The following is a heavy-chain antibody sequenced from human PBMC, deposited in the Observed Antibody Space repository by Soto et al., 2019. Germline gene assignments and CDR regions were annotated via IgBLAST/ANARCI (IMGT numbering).Heavy chain of an antibody. CDR1: GYSIASGYY. Sequence: PSETLCLTCAVSGYSIASGYYCAWIRQSPGKGLEWIGSIYHAGSVYYNPSLNGRVALSMDTSKNHFSLKLTSVTAADTAVYYCARTFDYYGMDVWCQGPTVT. J-gene: IGHJ6*02. V-gene: IGHV4-38-2*01. CDR3: ARTFDYYGMDV. CDR2: IYHAGSV.